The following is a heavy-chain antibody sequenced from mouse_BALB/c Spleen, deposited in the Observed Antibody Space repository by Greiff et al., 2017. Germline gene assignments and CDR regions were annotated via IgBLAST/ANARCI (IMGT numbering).Heavy chain of an antibody. CDR3: ARGSPFAY. J-gene: IGHJ3*01. V-gene: IGHV5-12-1*01. CDR2: ISNGGGST. D-gene: IGHD1-1*02. Sequence: EVQVVESGGGLVKPGGSLKLSCAASGFAFSSYDMSWVRQTPEKRLEWVAYISNGGGSTYYPDTVKGRFTISRDNAKNTLYLQMSSLKSEDTAMYYCARGSPFAYWGQGTLVTVSA. CDR1: GFAFSSYD.